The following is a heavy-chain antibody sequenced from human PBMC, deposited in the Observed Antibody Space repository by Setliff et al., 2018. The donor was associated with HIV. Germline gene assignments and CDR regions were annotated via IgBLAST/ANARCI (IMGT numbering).Heavy chain of an antibody. CDR2: MLYDGSDR. Sequence: GSLRLSCVASGFSFSNYGMHWVRQAPGKGLEWVAVMLYDGSDRYYADSLKGRFTISRDNSKKTLYLQMNSLRPEDTAVYHCAKARSEYQLMPWYYYMDVWGQGTTVTVSS. V-gene: IGHV3-30*18. D-gene: IGHD6-6*01. J-gene: IGHJ6*03. CDR3: AKARSEYQLMPWYYYMDV. CDR1: GFSFSNYG.